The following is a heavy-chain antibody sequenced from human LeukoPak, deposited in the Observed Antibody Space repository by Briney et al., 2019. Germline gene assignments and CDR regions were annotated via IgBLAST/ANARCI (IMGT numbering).Heavy chain of an antibody. CDR3: ASDVGYLDY. D-gene: IGHD6-13*01. V-gene: IGHV3-23*01. Sequence: GGALRLSCAASGFTLSAYAMSWLREAPGKGLEWVSSISGGGGTTYYADSVKGRFTFSRDNSKNTVYLQVNSLRAEDTAVYYCASDVGYLDYWGQGTLVNVSS. CDR1: GFTLSAYA. J-gene: IGHJ4*02. CDR2: ISGGGGTT.